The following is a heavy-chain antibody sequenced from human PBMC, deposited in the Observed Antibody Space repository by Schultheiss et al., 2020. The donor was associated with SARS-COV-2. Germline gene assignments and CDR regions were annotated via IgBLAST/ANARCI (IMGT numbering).Heavy chain of an antibody. CDR2: IYYSGST. V-gene: IGHV4-59*01. CDR1: GGSISSYY. J-gene: IGHJ4*02. CDR3: ARDVASTTGTTYFDY. Sequence: LSLTCSVSGGSISSYYWSWIRQPPGKGLEWIGYIYYSGSTNYNPSLKSRVTISVDTSKNQFSLKLSSVTAADTAVYYCARDVASTTGTTYFDYWGQGTLVTVSS. D-gene: IGHD1-1*01.